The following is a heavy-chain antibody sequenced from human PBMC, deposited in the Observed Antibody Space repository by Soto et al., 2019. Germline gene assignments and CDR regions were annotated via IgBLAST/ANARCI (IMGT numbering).Heavy chain of an antibody. CDR2: ISAYNGNT. CDR3: ARYYYGSGIYYNDHIDY. Sequence: QVQLVQSGAEVKKPGASVKVSCNTSGYTFTNYGITWVRQAPGQGLEWMGWISAYNGNTNYVQKLQGRVSMTTDTSTSTAYMELRSLRSDDTAVYYCARYYYGSGIYYNDHIDYWGQGTLVTVSS. CDR1: GYTFTNYG. V-gene: IGHV1-18*01. D-gene: IGHD3-10*01. J-gene: IGHJ4*02.